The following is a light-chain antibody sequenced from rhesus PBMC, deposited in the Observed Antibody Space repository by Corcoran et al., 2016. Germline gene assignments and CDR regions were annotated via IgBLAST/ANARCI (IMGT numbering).Light chain of an antibody. V-gene: IGKV3-31*02. CDR1: QSVSSY. Sequence: EIVMTQSPATLSLSPGETATISCRTSQSVSSYSAWYQQKPGQAPRLIIYGASSRATGIPDRFSGSGSGTDFTLTISSLEPEDFAVYYCKETSNLFTFGPGTKLDIK. CDR2: GAS. J-gene: IGKJ3*01. CDR3: KETSNLFT.